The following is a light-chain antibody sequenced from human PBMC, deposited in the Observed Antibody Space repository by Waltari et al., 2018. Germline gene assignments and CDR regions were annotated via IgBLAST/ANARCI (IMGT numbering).Light chain of an antibody. CDR1: SSDVGGYNY. CDR2: DVI. Sequence: QSALTQHASASGSPGPSITISCTGTSSDVGGYNYVPWYQQHPGKAPKLMIYDVITRPSGVSNRFSGSKSGNTASLTISGLQAEDEADYYCSSYTSSSTWVFGGGTKLTVL. V-gene: IGLV2-14*01. CDR3: SSYTSSSTWV. J-gene: IGLJ3*02.